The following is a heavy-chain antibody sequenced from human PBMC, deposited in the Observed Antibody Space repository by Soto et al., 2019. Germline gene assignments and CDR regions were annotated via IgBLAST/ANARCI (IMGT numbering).Heavy chain of an antibody. J-gene: IGHJ4*02. CDR1: GFTFSNYA. V-gene: IGHV3-23*01. D-gene: IGHD6-13*01. CDR2: ISGSGGST. Sequence: GGSLRLSCAASGFTFSNYAVTWVRQAPGKGLEWVSTISGSGGSTYYADYVKGRFTISRDNSKNTLNLQMNNLRAEDTAVYYCAKDQGSSWYEIDYWGQGT. CDR3: AKDQGSSWYEIDY.